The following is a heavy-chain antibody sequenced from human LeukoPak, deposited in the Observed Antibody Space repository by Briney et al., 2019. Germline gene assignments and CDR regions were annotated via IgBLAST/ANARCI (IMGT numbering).Heavy chain of an antibody. J-gene: IGHJ4*02. CDR2: IRINDNSDAT. CDR3: TRRRGGGEFDY. V-gene: IGHV3-73*01. D-gene: IGHD3-10*01. Sequence: PGGSLRLSCAASGFIFSGSAMHWVRQASGKGLEWVGRIRINDNSDATAYGPPVRGRFTISRDDSKNTTYLQMNSLKTEDTAVYYCTRRRGGGEFDYWGQGTLVTVSS. CDR1: GFIFSGSA.